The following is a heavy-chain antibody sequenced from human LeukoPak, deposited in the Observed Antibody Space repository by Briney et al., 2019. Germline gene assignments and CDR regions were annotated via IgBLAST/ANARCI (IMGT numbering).Heavy chain of an antibody. CDR1: GGSISSYY. CDR2: IYYSGST. J-gene: IGHJ4*02. D-gene: IGHD4-17*01. Sequence: SETLSLTCTVPGGSISSYYWSRIRQPPGKGLEWIGYIYYSGSTNYNPSPKSRVTISVDTSKNQFSLKLSSVTAADTAVYYCARDQDGDPRRAWMYWGQGTLVTDSS. CDR3: ARDQDGDPRRAWMY. V-gene: IGHV4-59*01.